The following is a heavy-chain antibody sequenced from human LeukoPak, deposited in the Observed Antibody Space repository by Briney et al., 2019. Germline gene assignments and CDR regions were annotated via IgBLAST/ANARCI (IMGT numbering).Heavy chain of an antibody. D-gene: IGHD6-19*01. Sequence: GASVKVSCKASGYTFTSYGISWVRQAPGQGLEWMGWISAYNGNTNYAQKPQGGVTMTTDTSTSTAYMELRSLRSDDTAVYYCARVGQWLVDSPEYFDYWGQGTLVTVSS. V-gene: IGHV1-18*01. CDR3: ARVGQWLVDSPEYFDY. CDR2: ISAYNGNT. CDR1: GYTFTSYG. J-gene: IGHJ4*02.